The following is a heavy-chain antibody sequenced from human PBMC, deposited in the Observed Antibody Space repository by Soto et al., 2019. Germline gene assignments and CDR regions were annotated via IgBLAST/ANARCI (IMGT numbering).Heavy chain of an antibody. D-gene: IGHD6-19*01. CDR2: ISWNSGSI. J-gene: IGHJ4*02. Sequence: GGSLRLSCAASGFTFDDYAMHWVRQAPGKGLEWVSGISWNSGSIGYADSVKGRFTISRDNAKNSLYLQMNSLRAEDTALYYCAKALPRIAVAGRGGGNYFDYWGQGTLVTVSS. V-gene: IGHV3-9*01. CDR1: GFTFDDYA. CDR3: AKALPRIAVAGRGGGNYFDY.